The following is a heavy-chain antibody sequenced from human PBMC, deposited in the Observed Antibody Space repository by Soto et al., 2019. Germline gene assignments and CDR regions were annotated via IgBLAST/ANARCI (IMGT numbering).Heavy chain of an antibody. CDR3: ARRYYYDSSGYPYGMDV. V-gene: IGHV3-33*08. Sequence: PGGSLRLSCSASGFTFSSYAMHWVRQAPGKGLEWVAIIWYDGNNKYYADSVKGRFTISRDNSKNTVYLQMNSLRAEDTAVYYCARRYYYDSSGYPYGMDVWGQGTTVTVSS. J-gene: IGHJ6*02. D-gene: IGHD3-22*01. CDR1: GFTFSSYA. CDR2: IWYDGNNK.